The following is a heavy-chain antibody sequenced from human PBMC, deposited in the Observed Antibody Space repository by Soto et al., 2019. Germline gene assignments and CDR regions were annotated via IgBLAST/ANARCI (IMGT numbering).Heavy chain of an antibody. CDR1: GFPFSNYG. V-gene: IGHV3-30*03. J-gene: IGHJ4*02. D-gene: IGHD6-19*01. Sequence: PGGSLRLSCAASGFPFSNYGMHWVRQAPGKGLEWVAVISFDGHNQDYADSVKGRFTISRDNSKSTLYLQMNSLRAEDTAVYYCAYQQWLATVWGQGTLVTVSS. CDR2: ISFDGHNQ. CDR3: AYQQWLATV.